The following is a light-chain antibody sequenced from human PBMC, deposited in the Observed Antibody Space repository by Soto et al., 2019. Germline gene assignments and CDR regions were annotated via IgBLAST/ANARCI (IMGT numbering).Light chain of an antibody. J-gene: IGKJ2*01. V-gene: IGKV1-5*03. CDR1: QSISDW. Sequence: DIPMTQSPSTLSASVGDRVTITCRASQSISDWLAWYQQKPGKAPKLLIYKASSLESGVPSRFSGSGSGTEFTLTISSLQPDDFATYYCQQYDSFSGTFGQGTKLDIK. CDR3: QQYDSFSGT. CDR2: KAS.